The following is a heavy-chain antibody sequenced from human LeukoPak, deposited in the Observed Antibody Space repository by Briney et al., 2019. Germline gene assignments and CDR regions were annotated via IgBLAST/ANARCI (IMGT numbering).Heavy chain of an antibody. CDR2: ISYDGSNK. Sequence: PGGSLRLSCAASGFTFSSYSMNWVRQAPGKGLEWVTIISYDGSNKYYADSVKGRFTISRDNSKNTLYLQMNSLRAEDTAVYYCAKDYGAILQDDHAFDIWGQGTMVTVSS. V-gene: IGHV3-30*18. J-gene: IGHJ3*02. D-gene: IGHD1-26*01. CDR1: GFTFSSYS. CDR3: AKDYGAILQDDHAFDI.